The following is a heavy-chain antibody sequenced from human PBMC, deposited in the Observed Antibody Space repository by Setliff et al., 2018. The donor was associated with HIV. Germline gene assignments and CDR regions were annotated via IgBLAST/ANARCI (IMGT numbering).Heavy chain of an antibody. J-gene: IGHJ5*02. Sequence: PSETLSLTCTVSGGSISSRNHYWGWIRQPPGKGLEWIGSIYYTGVTYYNPSLESRVTISVDTSKNDFSLKMTSVTAADTAVYYCARHANPTVITDIPFDPWGQGTLVTVSS. CDR1: GGSISSRNHY. CDR2: IYYTGVT. D-gene: IGHD4-17*01. V-gene: IGHV4-39*01. CDR3: ARHANPTVITDIPFDP.